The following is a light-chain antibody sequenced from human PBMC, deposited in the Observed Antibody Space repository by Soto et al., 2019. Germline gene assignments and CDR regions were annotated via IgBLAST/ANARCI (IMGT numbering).Light chain of an antibody. CDR1: SSDVGGFNY. Sequence: QCALTQPASVSGSPGQSITISCTGTSSDVGGFNYVSWYQQHPGKAPKLMIYDVTNRPSGVSYRFSGSKSGNTASLTISGLQAVDEADYYCNSYTSSSTYVFGTGTRLTVL. V-gene: IGLV2-14*03. CDR2: DVT. CDR3: NSYTSSSTYV. J-gene: IGLJ1*01.